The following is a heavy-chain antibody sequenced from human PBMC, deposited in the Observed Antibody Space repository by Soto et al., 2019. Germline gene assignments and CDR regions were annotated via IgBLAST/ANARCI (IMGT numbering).Heavy chain of an antibody. CDR2: ISAYNGNT. D-gene: IGHD3-3*01. V-gene: IGHV1-18*01. CDR3: ARGKRGLRFLEWLTQGFDP. J-gene: IGHJ5*02. Sequence: GASVKGSCKASGYTFTSYGISWVRQAPGQRLEWMGWISAYNGNTNYAQKLQGRVTMTTDTSTSTAYMELRSLRSDDTAVYYCARGKRGLRFLEWLTQGFDPWGQGTLVTVSS. CDR1: GYTFTSYG.